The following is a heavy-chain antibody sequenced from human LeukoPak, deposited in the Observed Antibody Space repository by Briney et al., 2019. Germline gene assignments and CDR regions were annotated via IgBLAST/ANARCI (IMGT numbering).Heavy chain of an antibody. CDR3: ARGYCTNGVCYTFENWFDP. Sequence: SETLSFTCTVSGGSISSGGYYWSWIRQPPGKGLEWIGYIYHSGSTYYNPSLKSRVTISVDRSKNQFSLKLSSVTAADTAVYYCARGYCTNGVCYTFENWFDPWGQGTLVTVSS. CDR1: GGSISSGGYY. J-gene: IGHJ5*02. CDR2: IYHSGST. V-gene: IGHV4-30-2*01. D-gene: IGHD2-8*01.